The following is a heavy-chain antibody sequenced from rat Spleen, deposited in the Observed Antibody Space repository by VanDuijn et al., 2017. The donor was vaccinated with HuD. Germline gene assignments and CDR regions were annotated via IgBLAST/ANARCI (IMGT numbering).Heavy chain of an antibody. CDR1: GFTFSNDY. J-gene: IGHJ2*01. D-gene: IGHD5-1*01. CDR2: ISTSGTNT. V-gene: IGHV5-25*01. Sequence: EVQLVESGGGLVQPGRSMKLSCAASGFTFSNDYMAWVRQAPTQGLEWVASISTSGTNTYYRDSVKGRFTISRDNAKSTLYLQMDSLRSEDTAPYYCARHSTGKGFGYWGQGVMVTVSS. CDR3: ARHSTGKGFGY.